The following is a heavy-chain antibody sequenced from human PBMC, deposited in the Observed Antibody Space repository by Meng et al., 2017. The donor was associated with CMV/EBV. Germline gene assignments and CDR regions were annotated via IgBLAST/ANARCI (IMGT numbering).Heavy chain of an antibody. CDR1: GFPFSNYW. CDR3: ARGRDYDSSGYYGY. Sequence: GESLKISCAASGFPFSNYWMNWARQAPGKGLEWLANIRQDGGQKTYVDSVKGRFTISRDNSKNTLYLQMNSLRAEDTAVYYCARGRDYDSSGYYGYWGQGTLVTVSS. V-gene: IGHV3-7*01. D-gene: IGHD3-22*01. CDR2: IRQDGGQK. J-gene: IGHJ4*02.